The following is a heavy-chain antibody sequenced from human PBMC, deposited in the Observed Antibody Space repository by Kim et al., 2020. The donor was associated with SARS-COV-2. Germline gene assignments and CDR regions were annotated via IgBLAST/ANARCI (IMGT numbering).Heavy chain of an antibody. CDR2: ISAYNGNT. Sequence: ASVKVSCTASGYTFTSNGFSWVRQAPGQGLEWMGWISAYNGNTNHAQKFQGRLTMTTDTSTSTAYMELRSLRSDVTAVYYCAGDIPDTDMVLDYYGMDVWGQGTTVTVSS. CDR3: AGDIPDTDMVLDYYGMDV. J-gene: IGHJ6*02. V-gene: IGHV1-18*04. D-gene: IGHD5-18*01. CDR1: GYTFTSNG.